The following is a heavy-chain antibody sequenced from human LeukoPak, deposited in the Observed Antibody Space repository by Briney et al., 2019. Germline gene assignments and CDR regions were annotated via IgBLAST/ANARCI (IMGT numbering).Heavy chain of an antibody. CDR2: IYPGDSDT. V-gene: IGHV5-51*01. D-gene: IGHD1-7*01. CDR3: ARRPGTTLNYMDV. Sequence: GESLKISCKGSGYTFSSYWIGWVRQMPGKGLEWMGIIYPGDSDTRYSPSFQGQVTISADKSISTAYLQWSSLKASDTAMYYCARRPGTTLNYMDVWGKGTTVTVSS. CDR1: GYTFSSYW. J-gene: IGHJ6*03.